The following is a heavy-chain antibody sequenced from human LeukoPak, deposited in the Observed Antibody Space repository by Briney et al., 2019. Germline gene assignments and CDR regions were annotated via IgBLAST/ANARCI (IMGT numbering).Heavy chain of an antibody. CDR1: EFTFSGYW. V-gene: IGHV3-7*01. Sequence: GGSLRLSCAASEFTFSGYWMSWVRQTPGKGLEWVANIKEDGSERYYVDSVKGRFTISRDNAKNSLYLQMNSLRAEDTAVYYCATVFRTSFHYWGQGTLVTVSS. CDR2: IKEDGSER. CDR3: ATVFRTSFHY. J-gene: IGHJ1*01.